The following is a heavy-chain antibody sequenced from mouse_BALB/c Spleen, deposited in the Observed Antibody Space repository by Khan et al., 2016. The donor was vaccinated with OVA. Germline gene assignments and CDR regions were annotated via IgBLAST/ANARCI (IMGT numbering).Heavy chain of an antibody. CDR3: AMRRTY. V-gene: IGHV3-2*02. J-gene: IGHJ3*01. CDR1: GYSITSDYA. Sequence: EVQLVETGPGLVKPSQSLSLTCTVTGYSITSDYAWNWIRQFPGNQLEWMGYIRYSGRTSYNPSLQSRISVTRDTSKNQFFLQLNSVTTEDTATYYCAMRRTYWGQGTLVTVSA. CDR2: IRYSGRT.